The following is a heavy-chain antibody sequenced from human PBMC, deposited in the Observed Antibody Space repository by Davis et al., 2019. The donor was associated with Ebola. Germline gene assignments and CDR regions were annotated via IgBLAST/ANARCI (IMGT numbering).Heavy chain of an antibody. J-gene: IGHJ3*02. CDR1: GYSFTSYW. CDR3: ASLRRTITGMDDGFDI. CDR2: IYPGDSET. Sequence: GESLKISCKGSGYSFTSYWIAWVRQMPGKGLECMGIIYPGDSETRYSPSFQGQVTISADKSITTAYLQWSSLKASDTAMYYCASLRRTITGMDDGFDIWGQGTMVTVSS. V-gene: IGHV5-51*01. D-gene: IGHD2-8*02.